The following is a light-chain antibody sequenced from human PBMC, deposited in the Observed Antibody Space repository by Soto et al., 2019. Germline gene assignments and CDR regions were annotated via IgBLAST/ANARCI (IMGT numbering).Light chain of an antibody. CDR1: SSNIGSHT. J-gene: IGLJ2*01. V-gene: IGLV1-44*01. CDR2: SNT. Sequence: QSVLTQPPSASGTPGQTIAISCSGGSSNIGSHTVNWYQQLPGTAPRLLIYSNTQRPSGVPDRFSGSKSGTSASRAITGLQSEDDGDYYCGAWDDSLNGVVFGVGTKLTVL. CDR3: GAWDDSLNGVV.